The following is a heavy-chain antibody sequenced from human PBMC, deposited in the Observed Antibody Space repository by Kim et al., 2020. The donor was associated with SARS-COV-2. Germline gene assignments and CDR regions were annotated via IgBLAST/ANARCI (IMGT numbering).Heavy chain of an antibody. CDR2: ITSSGLIT. J-gene: IGHJ5*02. Sequence: GGSLRLSCAASGFSFNDYAMNWVRQAPGKGLEWVSSITSSGLITSYSDSVKGRFTISRDNSRSTLFLQMNSLRAEDTAVYYCSKSLNGGNKLYSYHWGQGSPVTAS. D-gene: IGHD2-8*01. V-gene: IGHV3-23*01. CDR1: GFSFNDYA. CDR3: SKSLNGGNKLYSYH.